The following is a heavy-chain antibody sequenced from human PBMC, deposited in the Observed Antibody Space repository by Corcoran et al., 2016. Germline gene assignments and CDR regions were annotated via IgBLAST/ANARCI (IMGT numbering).Heavy chain of an antibody. CDR1: GYSISSGYY. CDR2: MYHSGST. V-gene: IGHV4-38-2*02. CDR3: ATVRGSGSHFDY. D-gene: IGHD1-26*01. J-gene: IGHJ4*02. Sequence: QVQLQESGPGLVKPSETLSLTCIVSGYSISSGYYWGWIWQPPGKGLEWIGSMYHSGSTHYNPSLKSRVTISVDTSKNQFSLKLSSVTAADTAVYYCATVRGSGSHFDYWGQGILVTVSS.